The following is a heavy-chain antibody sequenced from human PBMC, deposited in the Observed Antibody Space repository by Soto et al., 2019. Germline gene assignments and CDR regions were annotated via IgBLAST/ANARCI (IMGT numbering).Heavy chain of an antibody. J-gene: IGHJ4*02. CDR1: GYTFTGHY. CDR3: GRGRSGQIVVFY. Sequence: ASVKVSCKASGYTFTGHYIHWVRQAPEQGPEWMGEIGPESGATRYAQKFQGRVTITRDTSITTVYMELKNLSPDDTAVYYCGRGRSGQIVVFYWGQGTPVTVSS. V-gene: IGHV1-2*02. D-gene: IGHD1-26*01. CDR2: IGPESGAT.